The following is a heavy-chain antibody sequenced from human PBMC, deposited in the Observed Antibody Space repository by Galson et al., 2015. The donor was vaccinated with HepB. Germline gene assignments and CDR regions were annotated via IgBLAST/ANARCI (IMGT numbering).Heavy chain of an antibody. D-gene: IGHD2-15*01. J-gene: IGHJ1*01. Sequence: TLSLTCTVSGGSMSNYYWSWIRQPPGKGLEWIGYTYSSGITNYNPSLKRRVTVSVDTSKNQFSLKVTSATAADTAVYYCARGWGDCSGGDFYAGNFQHWGQGTLVTVSS. CDR1: GGSMSNYY. CDR2: TYSSGIT. V-gene: IGHV4-59*01. CDR3: ARGWGDCSGGDFYAGNFQH.